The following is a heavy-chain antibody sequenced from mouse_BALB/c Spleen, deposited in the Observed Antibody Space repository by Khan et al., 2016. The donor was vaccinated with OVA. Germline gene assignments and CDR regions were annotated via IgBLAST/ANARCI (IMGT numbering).Heavy chain of an antibody. D-gene: IGHD2-14*01. J-gene: IGHJ4*01. Sequence: QIQLVQSGPELKKPEETVRISCKASGYTFTTAGIQWVQKMPGKGLKWIVWINTHSGVPKYAEDFKGRFAFSLEISVNTAYLQITNLKNEDTATXFCARGGAAYYRNDGGAMEYWGQGTSVTVSS. CDR2: INTHSGVP. V-gene: IGHV9-4*02. CDR3: ARGGAAYYRNDGGAMEY. CDR1: GYTFTTAG.